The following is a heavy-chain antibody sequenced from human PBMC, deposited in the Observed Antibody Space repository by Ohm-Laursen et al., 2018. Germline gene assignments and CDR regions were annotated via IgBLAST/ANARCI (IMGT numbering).Heavy chain of an antibody. CDR3: ARGDCSGGTCYKRADY. CDR1: GYTFTGYY. CDR2: INPNSGGT. J-gene: IGHJ4*02. V-gene: IGHV1-2*02. Sequence: GASVKVSCKASGYTFTGYYMHWVRQAPGQGLEWMGWINPNSGGTNYAQKFQGRVTMTRDTSISTAYMDLSRLRSDDTAVYYCARGDCSGGTCYKRADYWGQGTLVTVSS. D-gene: IGHD2-15*01.